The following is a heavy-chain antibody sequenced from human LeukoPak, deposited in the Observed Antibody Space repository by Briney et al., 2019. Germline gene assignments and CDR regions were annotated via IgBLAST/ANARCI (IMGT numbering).Heavy chain of an antibody. Sequence: KPSETLSLTCTVPGDSISSYYWGWIRQPPGKGLEWVGSIYYSGSTYYNPSLKSRVTISVDTSKNQFSLKLSSVTAADTAVYYCAGLSNYYDSSGYPPQFDYWGQGTLVTVSS. V-gene: IGHV4-39*01. CDR3: AGLSNYYDSSGYPPQFDY. CDR1: GDSISSYY. J-gene: IGHJ4*02. D-gene: IGHD3-22*01. CDR2: IYYSGST.